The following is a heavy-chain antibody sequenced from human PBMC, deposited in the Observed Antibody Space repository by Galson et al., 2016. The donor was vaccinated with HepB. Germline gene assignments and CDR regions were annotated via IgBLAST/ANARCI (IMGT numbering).Heavy chain of an antibody. D-gene: IGHD3-22*01. V-gene: IGHV3-30*18. Sequence: SLRLSCAASGFTFSSYGMHWVRQAPGKGLEWVALISYDGSNKYYADSVKGRFTISRDNSKLYLQMNSLRAEDTAVYYCAKDYPYYYDSSGYHGAGFDYWGQGTLVTVSS. J-gene: IGHJ4*02. CDR2: ISYDGSNK. CDR3: AKDYPYYYDSSGYHGAGFDY. CDR1: GFTFSSYG.